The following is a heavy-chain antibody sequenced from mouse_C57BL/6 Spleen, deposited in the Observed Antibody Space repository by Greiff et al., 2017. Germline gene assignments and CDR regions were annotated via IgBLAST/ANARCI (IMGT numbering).Heavy chain of an antibody. V-gene: IGHV1-64*01. J-gene: IGHJ2*01. CDR3: ARRTTVVDNYFDY. CDR2: IHPNSGST. D-gene: IGHD1-1*01. CDR1: GYTFTSYW. Sequence: VQLQQSGAELVKPGASVKLSCKASGYTFTSYWMHWVKQRPGQGLEWIGMIHPNSGSTNYNEKFKSKATLTVDKSSSTAYMQLSSLTSEDSAVYYCARRTTVVDNYFDYWGQGTTLTVSS.